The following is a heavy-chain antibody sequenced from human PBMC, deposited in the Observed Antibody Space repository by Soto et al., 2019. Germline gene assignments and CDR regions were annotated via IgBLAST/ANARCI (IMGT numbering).Heavy chain of an antibody. CDR1: GFTFTSYC. V-gene: IGHV1-18*01. D-gene: IGHD6-13*01. J-gene: IGHJ4*02. Sequence: GGSVEVSCKASGFTFTSYCISWVRHAPGQGLEWMGWISAYNGNTNYAQKLQGRVTMTTDTSTSTAYMELRSLRSDDTAVYFCARDTAAAGIFDYRAQRTPVTGSS. CDR3: ARDTAAAGIFDY. CDR2: ISAYNGNT.